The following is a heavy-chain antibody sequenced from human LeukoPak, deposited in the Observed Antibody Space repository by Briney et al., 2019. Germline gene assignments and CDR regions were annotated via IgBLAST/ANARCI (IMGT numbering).Heavy chain of an antibody. CDR2: IYYSGST. CDR3: ARHGDYDILTGYYKPFDY. D-gene: IGHD3-9*01. V-gene: IGHV4-59*08. Sequence: SETLSLTCTVSGGSISSYYWSWIRQPPGKGLEWIGYIYYSGSTNYNPSLKSRVTISVDTSKNQFSLKLSSVTAADTAVYYCARHGDYDILTGYYKPFDYWGQGTLVTVSS. CDR1: GGSISSYY. J-gene: IGHJ4*02.